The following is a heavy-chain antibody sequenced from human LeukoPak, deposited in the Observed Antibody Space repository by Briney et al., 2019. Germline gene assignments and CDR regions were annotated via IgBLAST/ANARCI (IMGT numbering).Heavy chain of an antibody. V-gene: IGHV6-1*01. D-gene: IGHD7-27*01. CDR2: TYYRYKWYN. J-gene: IGHJ2*01. CDR3: ASVLTWALGIGYFDL. CDR1: GDSVSSNSAA. Sequence: SQTLSLTCAISGDSVSSNSAAWKWSRQSPSRGLEWLGRTYYRYKWYNDDAVSVKSRITINPDTSKNPFSLQLNSVTPEEPAVYYRASVLTWALGIGYFDLWGRGTLVTVSS.